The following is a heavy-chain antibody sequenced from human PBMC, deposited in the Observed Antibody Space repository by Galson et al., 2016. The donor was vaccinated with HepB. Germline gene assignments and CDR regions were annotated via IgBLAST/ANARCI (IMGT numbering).Heavy chain of an antibody. CDR1: GGSISSLGHY. D-gene: IGHD3-22*01. CDR2: MYYSGNA. J-gene: IGHJ3*02. V-gene: IGHV4-31*03. CDR3: ARSNYHDTSRALDI. Sequence: TLSLTCTVSGGSISSLGHYWTWIRQNPEKGLQWIGYMYYSGNAHYNPSLKSRVIISIDTSKNQFSLKLSSVTAADTAVYFWARSNYHDTSRALDIWGQGTVITVSS.